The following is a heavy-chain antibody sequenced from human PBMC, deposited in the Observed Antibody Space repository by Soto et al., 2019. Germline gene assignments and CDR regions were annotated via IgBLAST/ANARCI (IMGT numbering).Heavy chain of an antibody. Sequence: QVQLVESGGGVVQPGRSLRLSCAASGFTFSSYAMHWVRQAPGKGLEWVAVISYDGSNKYYADSVKGRFTISRDNSKNTLYLQMNSLRAEDTAVYYCARALPPYYDGSVSYYYGMDVWGQGTTVTVSS. CDR2: ISYDGSNK. V-gene: IGHV3-30-3*01. J-gene: IGHJ6*02. D-gene: IGHD3-10*01. CDR1: GFTFSSYA. CDR3: ARALPPYYDGSVSYYYGMDV.